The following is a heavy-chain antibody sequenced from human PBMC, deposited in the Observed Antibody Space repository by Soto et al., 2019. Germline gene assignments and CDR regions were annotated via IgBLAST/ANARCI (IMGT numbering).Heavy chain of an antibody. J-gene: IGHJ4*02. CDR3: AREWRDYYFDY. V-gene: IGHV4-31*03. CDR1: GGSISSGGYY. Sequence: QVQLQESGPGLVKPSQILSLTCTVSGGSISSGGYYWSWTRQHPGKGLEWIGYIYYSGSTDYNPYRKARVTLSINTSKNQFSLKLSSVTAADTAVYYCAREWRDYYFDYWGQGTLVTVSS. CDR2: IYYSGST.